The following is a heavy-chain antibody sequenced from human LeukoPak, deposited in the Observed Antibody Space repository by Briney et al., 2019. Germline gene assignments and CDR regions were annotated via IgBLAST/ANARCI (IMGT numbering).Heavy chain of an antibody. CDR2: IWYDGSNK. CDR3: AREGLGDSSGYYLGH. D-gene: IGHD3-22*01. CDR1: GFTFSSYG. V-gene: IGHV3-33*01. J-gene: IGHJ4*02. Sequence: GGSLRLSCAASGFTFSSYGMHWVRQAPGEGLEWVAVIWYDGSNKYYADSVKGRFTISRDNSKNTLYLQMNSLRAEDTAVYYCAREGLGDSSGYYLGHWGQGTLVTVSS.